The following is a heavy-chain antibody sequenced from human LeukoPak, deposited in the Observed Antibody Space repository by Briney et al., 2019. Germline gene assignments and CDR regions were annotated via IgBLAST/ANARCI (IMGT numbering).Heavy chain of an antibody. CDR3: ARDHSIVRATGPYNWFDP. CDR1: GGTFSSYA. Sequence: SVKVSCKASGGTFSSYAISWVRQAPGQGLEWMGGIIPIFGTANYAQKFQGRVTITTDESTRTAYMELSSLRSEDTAVYYCARDHSIVRATGPYNWFDPWGQGTLVTVSS. V-gene: IGHV1-69*05. D-gene: IGHD1-26*01. CDR2: IIPIFGTA. J-gene: IGHJ5*02.